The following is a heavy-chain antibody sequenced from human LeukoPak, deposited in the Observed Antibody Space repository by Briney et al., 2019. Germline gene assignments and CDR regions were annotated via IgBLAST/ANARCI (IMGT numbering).Heavy chain of an antibody. V-gene: IGHV4-34*01. J-gene: IGHJ3*02. CDR3: ARPYPIVAEAFDI. Sequence: SETLSFTCTVSGGSISSYYWSWIRQPPGKGLEWIGEINHSGSTNYNPSLKSRVTISVDTSKNQFSLKLSSVTAADTAVYYCARPYPIVAEAFDIWGQGTMVTVSS. CDR2: INHSGST. CDR1: GGSISSYY. D-gene: IGHD2-15*01.